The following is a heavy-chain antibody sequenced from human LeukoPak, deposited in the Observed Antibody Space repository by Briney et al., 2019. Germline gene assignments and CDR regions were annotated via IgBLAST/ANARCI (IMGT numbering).Heavy chain of an antibody. D-gene: IGHD1-26*01. CDR3: AGQKSLVGATEYYFDY. CDR2: ISYDGSNK. CDR1: GFTFSSYA. Sequence: GGSLRLSCAASGFTFSSYAMHWVRQAPGKGLEWVAVISYDGSNKYYADSVKGRFTISRDNSKNTLYLQMNSLRAEDTAVYYCAGQKSLVGATEYYFDYWGQGTLVTVSS. J-gene: IGHJ4*02. V-gene: IGHV3-30-3*01.